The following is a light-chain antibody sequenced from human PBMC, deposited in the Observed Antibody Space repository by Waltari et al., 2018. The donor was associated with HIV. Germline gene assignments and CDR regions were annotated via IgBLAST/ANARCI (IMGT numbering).Light chain of an antibody. Sequence: QTVVTQEPSFSVSPGGTVTLTCGLNSGSVSTSYYPSWYQQTPGQAPRTLIYSTNRRSSGVPDRFSGSILGNKAALTITGAQADDECDYYCALYMGSAILFGGGTKLTVL. CDR1: SGSVSTSYY. V-gene: IGLV8-61*01. J-gene: IGLJ2*01. CDR2: STN. CDR3: ALYMGSAIL.